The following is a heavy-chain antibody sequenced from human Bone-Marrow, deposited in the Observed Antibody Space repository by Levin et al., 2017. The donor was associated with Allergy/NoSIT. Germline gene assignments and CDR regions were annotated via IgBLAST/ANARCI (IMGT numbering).Heavy chain of an antibody. Sequence: SETLSLTCAVYGGSFSGYYWSWIRQPPGKGLEWIGEINHSGSTNYNPSLKSRVTISVDTSKNQFSLKLSSVTAADTAVYYCARGPLRFLEWLRPSRSLRRFDYWGQGTLVTVSS. CDR3: ARGPLRFLEWLRPSRSLRRFDY. V-gene: IGHV4-34*01. CDR2: INHSGST. D-gene: IGHD3-3*01. J-gene: IGHJ4*02. CDR1: GGSFSGYY.